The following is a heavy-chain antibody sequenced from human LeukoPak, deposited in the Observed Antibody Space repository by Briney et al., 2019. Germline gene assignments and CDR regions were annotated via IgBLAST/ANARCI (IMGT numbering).Heavy chain of an antibody. CDR2: IRSKANSYAT. J-gene: IGHJ4*02. Sequence: PGGSLRLSCATSGFTFSGSAMHWVRQASGKGLEWVGRIRSKANSYATAYAASVKGRFTISRDDSKNTAYLQVNSLKTEDTAVYYCTRPGFSSGWTDYWGQGTLVTVSS. CDR1: GFTFSGSA. D-gene: IGHD6-19*01. V-gene: IGHV3-73*01. CDR3: TRPGFSSGWTDY.